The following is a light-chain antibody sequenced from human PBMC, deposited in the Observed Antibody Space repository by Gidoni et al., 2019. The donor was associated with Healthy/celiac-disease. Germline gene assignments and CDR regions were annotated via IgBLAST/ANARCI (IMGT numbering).Light chain of an antibody. CDR1: QSVSSSY. J-gene: IGKJ2*01. CDR2: GAS. V-gene: IGKV3-20*01. CDR3: QQYGSSHT. Sequence: DIVLTQSPGTLSLSPGERATLSCRASQSVSSSYLARYQQKPGQAPRLLIYGASSRATGIPDRFSGSGSGTDFTLTISRLEPEDFAVYYCQQYGSSHTFXQXTKLESK.